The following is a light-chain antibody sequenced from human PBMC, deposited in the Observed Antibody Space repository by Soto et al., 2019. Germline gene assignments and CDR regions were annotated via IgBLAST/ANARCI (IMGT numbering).Light chain of an antibody. CDR2: DAS. CDR3: QQYDDLLS. CDR1: QDIAKY. J-gene: IGKJ4*01. Sequence: DIQMTHSPSSLSASVGDRVTITCQASQDIAKYLNWYQQKPGNAPKLLIYDASELHAGVPSRFSGSGSGTDFTFTISSVKPEDFATYYCQQYDDLLSFGGGTKVEIK. V-gene: IGKV1-33*01.